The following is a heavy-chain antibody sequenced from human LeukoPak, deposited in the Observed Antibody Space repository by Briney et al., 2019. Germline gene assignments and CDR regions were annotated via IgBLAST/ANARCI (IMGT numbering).Heavy chain of an antibody. CDR1: GFTFSSYA. Sequence: GGSLRLSCAASGFTFSSYAMSWVRQAPGKGLEWVSAISGSGGSTYYADSVKGRFTISRGNSKNTLYLQMNSLRAEDTAVYYCARAYSSVASCDYWGQGTLVTVSS. CDR3: ARAYSSVASCDY. V-gene: IGHV3-23*01. CDR2: ISGSGGST. D-gene: IGHD6-19*01. J-gene: IGHJ4*02.